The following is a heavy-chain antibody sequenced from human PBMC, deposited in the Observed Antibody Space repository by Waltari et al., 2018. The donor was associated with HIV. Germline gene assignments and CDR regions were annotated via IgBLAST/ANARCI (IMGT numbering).Heavy chain of an antibody. CDR2: ISYGGRNK. D-gene: IGHD3-22*01. CDR1: GSIFSPYA. CDR3: ARDGHFYDSRPLDY. Sequence: QVQQVESGGGGVQPGGPLKRSCSRHGSIFSPYAMHWVRQAPGKGLEWVAIISYGGRNKYYADSVKGRFTISRDNSKNTVYLQMNSLRGEDTAVYYCARDGHFYDSRPLDYWGQGTLVTVSS. J-gene: IGHJ4*02. V-gene: IGHV3-30*04.